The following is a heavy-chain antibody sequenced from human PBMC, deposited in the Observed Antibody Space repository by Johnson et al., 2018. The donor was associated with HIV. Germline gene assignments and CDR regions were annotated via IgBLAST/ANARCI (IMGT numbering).Heavy chain of an antibody. CDR3: SRYSSSSWGTPAFDI. CDR2: ISSSTNTI. J-gene: IGHJ3*02. D-gene: IGHD6-6*01. V-gene: IGHV3-11*01. Sequence: QEQLVESGGGLVKPGGSLRLSCAASGFTFSDYYMNWIRQAPGKGLEWVSYISSSTNTIYYADSVKGRFNISRDNAKNSLALQMNSPESEDTAVYFCSRYSSSSWGTPAFDIWGQGTMVTVSS. CDR1: GFTFSDYY.